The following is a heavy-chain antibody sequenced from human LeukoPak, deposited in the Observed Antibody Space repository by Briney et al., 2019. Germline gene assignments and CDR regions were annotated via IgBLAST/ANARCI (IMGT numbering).Heavy chain of an antibody. Sequence: SETLSLTCTVSGGSISGYYWVWIRQPPGKGLEWIGEINHSGSTNYNPSLKSRVTISVDTSKNQFSLKLSSVTAADTAVYYCARTAFWSGYPFDYWGQGTLVTVSS. D-gene: IGHD3-3*01. V-gene: IGHV4-34*01. CDR2: INHSGST. CDR3: ARTAFWSGYPFDY. CDR1: GGSISGYY. J-gene: IGHJ4*02.